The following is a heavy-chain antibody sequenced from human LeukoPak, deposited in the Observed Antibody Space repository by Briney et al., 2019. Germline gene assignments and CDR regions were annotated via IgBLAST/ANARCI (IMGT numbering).Heavy chain of an antibody. D-gene: IGHD3-10*02. Sequence: PSETLSLTCTVSGGCISSYYWSWIRQPPGKGLEWIGYIYYSGSTNYKPSLKSRVTISVDTSKNQFSLKLSSVTAADTAVYYCARCLFGELCLYFDYWGQGTLVTVSS. CDR1: GGCISSYY. J-gene: IGHJ4*02. CDR3: ARCLFGELCLYFDY. CDR2: IYYSGST. V-gene: IGHV4-59*08.